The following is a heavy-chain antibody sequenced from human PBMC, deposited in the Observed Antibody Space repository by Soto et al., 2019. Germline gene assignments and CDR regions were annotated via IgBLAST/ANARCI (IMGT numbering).Heavy chain of an antibody. D-gene: IGHD2-2*01. V-gene: IGHV3-53*01. J-gene: IGHJ6*02. CDR2: IYSGGST. CDR1: GFTVSSNY. Sequence: GGSLRLSCAASGFTVSSNYMSWVRQAPGKGLEWVSVIYSGGSTYYADSVKGRFTISRDNSKNTLYLQMNSLRAEDTAVYYCARDSRESAVVYYYGMDVWGQGTTVTVSS. CDR3: ARDSRESAVVYYYGMDV.